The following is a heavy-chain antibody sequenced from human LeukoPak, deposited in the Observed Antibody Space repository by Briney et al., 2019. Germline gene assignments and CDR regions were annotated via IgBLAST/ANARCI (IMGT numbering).Heavy chain of an antibody. CDR3: ARERNYCSSTSCYGFFDY. Sequence: SETLSLTCAVYGGSFSGYYWSWIRQSPGKGLEWIGEINHSGSTNYNPSLKSRVTIPVDTSKNQFSLKLSSVTAADTAVYCCARERNYCSSTSCYGFFDYWGQGTLVTVSS. J-gene: IGHJ4*02. D-gene: IGHD2-2*01. CDR2: INHSGST. CDR1: GGSFSGYY. V-gene: IGHV4-34*01.